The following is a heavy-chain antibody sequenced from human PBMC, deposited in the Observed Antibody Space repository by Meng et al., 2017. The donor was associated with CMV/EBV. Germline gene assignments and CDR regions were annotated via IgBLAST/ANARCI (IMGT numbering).Heavy chain of an antibody. V-gene: IGHV4-30-4*08. J-gene: IGHJ4*02. CDR2: IYYSGST. Sequence: QGQRQDSGPGLVKPSQTRSLTCTVSGGSISSGDYYWSWIRQPPGKGLEWIGYIYYSGSTYYNPSLKSRVTISVDTSKNQFSLKLSSVTAADTAVYYCARDNRRGGVDYWGQGTLVTVSS. CDR1: GGSISSGDYY. CDR3: ARDNRRGGVDY. D-gene: IGHD3-3*01.